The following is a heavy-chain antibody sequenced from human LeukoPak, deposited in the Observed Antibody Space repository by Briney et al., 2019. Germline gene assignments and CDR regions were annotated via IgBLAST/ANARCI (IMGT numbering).Heavy chain of an antibody. Sequence: SETMSLTCSVSGGSISSTSYYWGWIRQPPGKGLEWIGSIYNTDSTYYNPSLKSRVSISVDTSRNQCSPKLSSVTAADTAVYYCARQISDYYYYYIDVWGQGTTVTVSS. CDR1: GGSISSTSYY. V-gene: IGHV4-39*01. D-gene: IGHD3-10*01. CDR3: ARQISDYYYYYIDV. CDR2: IYNTDST. J-gene: IGHJ6*03.